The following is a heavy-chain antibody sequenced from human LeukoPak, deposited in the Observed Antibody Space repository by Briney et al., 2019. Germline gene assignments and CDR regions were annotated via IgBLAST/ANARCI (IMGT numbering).Heavy chain of an antibody. CDR3: ATRRGSAYYYYGMDV. Sequence: SVKVSCKASGGTFSSYAISWVRQAPGQGLEWMGGIIPIFGTANYAQKFQGRVTITADESTSTAYMELSSLRSEDTAVYYCATRRGSAYYYYGMDVWGQGTTVTVSS. D-gene: IGHD1-26*01. J-gene: IGHJ6*02. CDR2: IIPIFGTA. V-gene: IGHV1-69*13. CDR1: GGTFSSYA.